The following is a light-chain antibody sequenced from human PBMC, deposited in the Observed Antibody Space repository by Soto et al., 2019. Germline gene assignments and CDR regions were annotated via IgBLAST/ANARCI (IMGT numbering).Light chain of an antibody. Sequence: EIVLTQSPVTLSLSPGERATLSCRASQSVSRYLAWCQQKPGQRPRLRVYDASKRATGSPARFSGSGSGTDFTLTISSLEPEDFAVYYCQQRSNWPLFTFGPGTKVDIK. CDR3: QQRSNWPLFT. CDR2: DAS. V-gene: IGKV3-11*01. CDR1: QSVSRY. J-gene: IGKJ3*01.